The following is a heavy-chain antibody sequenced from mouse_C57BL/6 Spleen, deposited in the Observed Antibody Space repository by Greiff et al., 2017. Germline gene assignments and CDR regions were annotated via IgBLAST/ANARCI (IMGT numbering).Heavy chain of an antibody. CDR3: AREDDYDAFAY. Sequence: LVESGAELVRPGASVKLSCKASGYTFTDYYINWVKQRPGQGLEWIARIYPGSGNTYYNEKFKGKATLTAEKSSSTAYMQLSSLTSEDSAVYFCAREDDYDAFAYWGQGTLVTVSA. D-gene: IGHD2-4*01. CDR2: IYPGSGNT. CDR1: GYTFTDYY. V-gene: IGHV1-76*01. J-gene: IGHJ3*01.